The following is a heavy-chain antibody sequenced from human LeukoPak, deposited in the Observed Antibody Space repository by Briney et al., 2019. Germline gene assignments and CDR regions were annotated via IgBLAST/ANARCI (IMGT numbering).Heavy chain of an antibody. CDR3: ARDPIFGVVHNWFDP. V-gene: IGHV1-69*01. D-gene: IGHD3-3*02. CDR1: GGTFSSYA. Sequence: SVKVSCKASGGTFSSYAISWVRQAPGQGLEWMGGIIPIFGTANYAQKFQGRVTITADESTSTAYMELSSLRSEDTAVYYCARDPIFGVVHNWFDPWGQGTLVTVSS. CDR2: IIPIFGTA. J-gene: IGHJ5*02.